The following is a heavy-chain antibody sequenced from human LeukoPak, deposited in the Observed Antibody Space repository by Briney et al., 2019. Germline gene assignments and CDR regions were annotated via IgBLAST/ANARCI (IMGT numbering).Heavy chain of an antibody. D-gene: IGHD4-23*01. CDR1: GYSISSGYY. CDR3: ARSSGGNSGALDY. CDR2: IYHSGST. V-gene: IGHV4-38-2*01. Sequence: PSETLSLTCAVSGYSISSGYYWGWIRQPPGKGLEWIGSIYHSGSTYYNPSLKSRVTISVDTSKNQFSLKLSSVTAADTAVYHCARSSGGNSGALDYWGQGTLVTVSS. J-gene: IGHJ4*02.